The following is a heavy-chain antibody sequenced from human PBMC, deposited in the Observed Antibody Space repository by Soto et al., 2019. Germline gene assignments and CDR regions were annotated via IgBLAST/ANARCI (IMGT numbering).Heavy chain of an antibody. Sequence: QVQLQESGPGLVKPSETLSLTCPVSGDSVTSVRDYWSWIRQPPGKGLEWIGYIYYSGSADYNPSLGSRVTISIDTSKNQFSLKLTSVTAADTAVYYCARGVGFGYYYYHMDLWGQGTTVTVSS. V-gene: IGHV4-61*01. CDR2: IYYSGSA. CDR3: ARGVGFGYYYYHMDL. CDR1: GDSVTSVRDY. D-gene: IGHD3-10*01. J-gene: IGHJ6*02.